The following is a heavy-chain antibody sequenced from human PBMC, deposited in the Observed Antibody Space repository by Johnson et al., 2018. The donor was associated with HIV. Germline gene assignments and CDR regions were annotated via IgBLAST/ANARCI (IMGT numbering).Heavy chain of an antibody. CDR2: IGYDGSDK. Sequence: QVQLVESGGGVVRPGGSLRLSCAASGFTFDDYGMSWVRQAPGKGLEWVAVIGYDGSDKYYADSVKGRVTISRDNHKNKLDVQMNSLRAGDTAVYYCARDIIAVAGYDAFDMWGQGTVVHVSS. J-gene: IGHJ3*02. V-gene: IGHV3-30*03. D-gene: IGHD6-19*01. CDR1: GFTFDDYG. CDR3: ARDIIAVAGYDAFDM.